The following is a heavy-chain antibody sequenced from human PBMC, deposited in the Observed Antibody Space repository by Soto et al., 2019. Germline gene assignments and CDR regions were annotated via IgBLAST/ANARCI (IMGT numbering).Heavy chain of an antibody. V-gene: IGHV3-33*01. Sequence: QVQLVESGGGVVQPGTSLRLSCAASGFTFRSYGMHWVRQAPGKGLEWVALIWYDGSKKYYADPVKGRFTISRANSTNPLYLQMNSRRAEDTAVYYCARDSGDCGGDCFFDFQHWGQGTLVSVSS. CDR3: ARDSGDCGGDCFFDFQH. CDR1: GFTFRSYG. CDR2: IWYDGSKK. J-gene: IGHJ1*01. D-gene: IGHD2-21*02.